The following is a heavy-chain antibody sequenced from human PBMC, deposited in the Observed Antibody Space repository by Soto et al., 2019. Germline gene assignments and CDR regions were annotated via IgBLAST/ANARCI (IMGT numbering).Heavy chain of an antibody. CDR1: GGSISSGGYS. Sequence: SETLSLTCAVSGGSISSGGYSWSWIRQPPGKGLEWIGYIYYSGSTYYNPSLKSRVTISVDTSKNQFSLELSSVTAADTAVYYCASIYDSSGYYYGNNWFDPWGQGTLVTVSS. J-gene: IGHJ5*02. V-gene: IGHV4-31*11. CDR3: ASIYDSSGYYYGNNWFDP. D-gene: IGHD3-22*01. CDR2: IYYSGST.